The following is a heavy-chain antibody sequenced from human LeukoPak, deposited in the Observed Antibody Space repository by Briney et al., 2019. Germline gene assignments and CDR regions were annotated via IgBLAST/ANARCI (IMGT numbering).Heavy chain of an antibody. CDR3: ARDGTAAGDYYFDY. CDR1: GFTFSSYG. D-gene: IGHD6-13*01. J-gene: IGHJ4*02. V-gene: IGHV3-33*01. Sequence: PGRSLRLSCAASGFTFSSYGMHWVRQAPGKGLEGVAGIWYGGSNKYYADSVKGRFTISRDNSKNTLYLQMNSLRAEDTAVYYCARDGTAAGDYYFDYWGQGTLVTVSS. CDR2: IWYGGSNK.